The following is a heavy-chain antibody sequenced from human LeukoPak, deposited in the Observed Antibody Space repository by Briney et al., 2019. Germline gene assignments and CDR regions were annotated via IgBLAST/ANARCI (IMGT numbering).Heavy chain of an antibody. CDR1: GFTFSSYW. CDR2: IKQDGSEK. D-gene: IGHD3-22*01. J-gene: IGHJ4*02. CDR3: ARGDYYDSSGHMVDY. Sequence: PGGSLRLSCAASGFTFSSYWMSWVRQAPGKGLEWVANIKQDGSEKYYVDSVKGRFTISRDNAKNSLYLQMNSLRAEDTAVYYCARGDYYDSSGHMVDYRGQGTLVTVSS. V-gene: IGHV3-7*05.